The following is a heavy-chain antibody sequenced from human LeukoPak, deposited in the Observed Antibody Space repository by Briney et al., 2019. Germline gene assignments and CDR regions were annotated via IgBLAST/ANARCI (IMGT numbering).Heavy chain of an antibody. CDR2: VSAYGDDT. D-gene: IGHD2-15*01. CDR3: ARDCIGCHGFDY. CDR1: GYTFTSYG. J-gene: IGHJ4*02. Sequence: ASVKVSCKASGYTFTSYGISWVRQAPGQGLEWMGWVSAYGDDTNYVQKFQGRVTMTTDTSTGTAYMELRSLRSDDTAVYYCARDCIGCHGFDYWGQGTLVTVSS. V-gene: IGHV1-18*01.